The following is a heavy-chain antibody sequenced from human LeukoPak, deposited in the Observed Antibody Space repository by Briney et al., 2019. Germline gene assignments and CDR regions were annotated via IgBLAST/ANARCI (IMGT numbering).Heavy chain of an antibody. CDR1: GGSISSGGYY. CDR3: ARDTIRGTSWGRPLLDAFDI. Sequence: SQTLSLTCTVSGGSISSGGYYWSWIRQPPGKGLEWIGYIYHSGSTYYNPSLKSRVTISVDRSKNQFSLKLSSVTAADTAVYYCARDTIRGTSWGRPLLDAFDIWGQGTMVTVSS. CDR2: IYHSGST. D-gene: IGHD2-2*01. V-gene: IGHV4-30-2*01. J-gene: IGHJ3*02.